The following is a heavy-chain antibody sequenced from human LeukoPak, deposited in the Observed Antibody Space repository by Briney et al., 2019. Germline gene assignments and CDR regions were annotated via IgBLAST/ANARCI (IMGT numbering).Heavy chain of an antibody. D-gene: IGHD3-10*01. CDR2: ISGSGGST. CDR3: AKDTVLWFGEDNNAFDI. Sequence: GVSLRLSCAASGFTFSSYAMSWVRQAPGKGLEWVSAISGSGGSTYYADSVKGRFTISRDNSKNTLYLQMNSLRAEDTAVYYCAKDTVLWFGEDNNAFDIWGQGTMVTVSS. V-gene: IGHV3-23*01. J-gene: IGHJ3*02. CDR1: GFTFSSYA.